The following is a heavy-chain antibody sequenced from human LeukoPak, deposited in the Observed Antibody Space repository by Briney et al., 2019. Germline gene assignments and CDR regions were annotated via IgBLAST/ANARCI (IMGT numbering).Heavy chain of an antibody. V-gene: IGHV4-34*01. J-gene: IGHJ6*03. CDR3: ARHRGIVVVPAAIEYHYYYMDV. CDR2: INHSGST. Sequence: SETLSLTCAVYGGSFSGYYWSWIRQPPGKGLEWIGEINHSGSTNYNPSLKSRVTISVDTSKNQFSLKLSSVTAADTAVYYCARHRGIVVVPAAIEYHYYYMDVWGKGTTVTISS. D-gene: IGHD2-2*01. CDR1: GGSFSGYY.